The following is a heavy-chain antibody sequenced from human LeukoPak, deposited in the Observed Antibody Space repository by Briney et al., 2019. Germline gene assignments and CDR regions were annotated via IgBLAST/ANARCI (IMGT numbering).Heavy chain of an antibody. CDR3: ARGDYVWGSYRYTPFDY. CDR1: GGSFSGYY. V-gene: IGHV4-34*01. CDR2: INHSGST. J-gene: IGHJ4*02. Sequence: SETLSLTCAVYGGSFSGYYWSWIRQPPGKGLEWIGEINHSGSTNYNPSLKSRVTISVDTSKNQSSLKLSSVTAADTAVYYCARGDYVWGSYRYTPFDYWGQGTLVTVSS. D-gene: IGHD3-16*02.